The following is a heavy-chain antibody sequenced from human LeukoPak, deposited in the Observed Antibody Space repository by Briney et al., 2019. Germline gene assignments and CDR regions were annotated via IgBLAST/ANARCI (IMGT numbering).Heavy chain of an antibody. CDR1: GYTFTSYG. Sequence: ASVKVSCKASGYTFTSYGISWVRQAPGQGLEWMGWISAYNGNTNYAQKPQGRVTMTTDTSTSTAYMELRSLRSDDTAVYYCARDSGYCSGGSCYRRNRDFDYWGQGTLVTVSS. CDR2: ISAYNGNT. J-gene: IGHJ4*02. V-gene: IGHV1-18*01. D-gene: IGHD2-15*01. CDR3: ARDSGYCSGGSCYRRNRDFDY.